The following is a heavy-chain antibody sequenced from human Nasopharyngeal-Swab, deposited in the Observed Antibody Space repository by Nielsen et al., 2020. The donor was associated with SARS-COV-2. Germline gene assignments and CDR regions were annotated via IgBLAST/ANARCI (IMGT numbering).Heavy chain of an antibody. D-gene: IGHD6-19*01. V-gene: IGHV4-59*01. CDR1: GGSISSYY. CDR2: IYYSGST. J-gene: IGHJ4*02. CDR3: ARDRTYSSGPDYYFDY. Sequence: SETLSLTCTVSGGSISSYYWSWIRRPPGKGLEWIGYIYYSGSTNYNPSLKSRVTISVDTSKNQFSLKLSSVTAADTAVYYCARDRTYSSGPDYYFDYWGQGTLVTVSS.